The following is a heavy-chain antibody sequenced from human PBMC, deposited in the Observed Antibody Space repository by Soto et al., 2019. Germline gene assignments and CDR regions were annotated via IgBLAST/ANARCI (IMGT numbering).Heavy chain of an antibody. CDR3: ARVLPGIAVADYFDY. CDR1: GGSISSGGYY. Sequence: SETLSLTCTVSGGSISSGGYYWSWIRQHPGKGLEWIGYIYYSGSTYYNPSLKSRVTISVDTSKNQFSLKLSSVTAADTAVYYCARVLPGIAVADYFDYWGQGTLVTVSS. J-gene: IGHJ4*02. V-gene: IGHV4-31*03. D-gene: IGHD6-19*01. CDR2: IYYSGST.